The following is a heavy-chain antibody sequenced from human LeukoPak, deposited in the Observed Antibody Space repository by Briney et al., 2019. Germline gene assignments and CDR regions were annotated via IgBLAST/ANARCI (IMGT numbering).Heavy chain of an antibody. Sequence: SETLSLTCTVSGGSISSYYWSWIRQPPGKGLEWIGYIYYRGSTNYNPSLKSRVTMSVDTSKNQFSQKLSSVTAADTAVYYCARVGRYFDWLSPGIYYYGMDVWGQGTTVTVSS. D-gene: IGHD3-9*01. CDR1: GGSISSYY. CDR3: ARVGRYFDWLSPGIYYYGMDV. J-gene: IGHJ6*02. V-gene: IGHV4-59*12. CDR2: IYYRGST.